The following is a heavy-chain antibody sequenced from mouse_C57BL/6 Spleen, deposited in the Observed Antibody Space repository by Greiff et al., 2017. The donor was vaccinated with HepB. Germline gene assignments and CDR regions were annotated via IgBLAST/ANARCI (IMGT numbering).Heavy chain of an antibody. CDR3: AREIGGNYFDY. J-gene: IGHJ2*01. Sequence: EVQLQESGPGLVKPSQSLSLTCSVTGYSITSGYYWNWIRQFPGNKLEWMGYISYDGSNNYNPSLKNRISITRDTSKNQFFLKLNSVTTADTATYYCAREIGGNYFDYWGQGTTLTVSS. CDR1: GYSITSGYY. CDR2: ISYDGSN. D-gene: IGHD1-1*02. V-gene: IGHV3-6*01.